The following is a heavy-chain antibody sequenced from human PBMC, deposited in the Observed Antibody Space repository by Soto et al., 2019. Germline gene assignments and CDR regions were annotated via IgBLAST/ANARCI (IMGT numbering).Heavy chain of an antibody. V-gene: IGHV3-48*01. J-gene: IGHJ2*01. CDR3: QIHSSGWDWYFDL. D-gene: IGHD6-19*01. Sequence: PGGSLRLSCAASGFTFSSYSMNWVRQAPGKGLEWVSYISSSSSTIYYADSVKGRFTISRDNAKNSLYLQMNSLRAEDTAVYYCQIHSSGWDWYFDLWGRGTLVTVSS. CDR2: ISSSSSTI. CDR1: GFTFSSYS.